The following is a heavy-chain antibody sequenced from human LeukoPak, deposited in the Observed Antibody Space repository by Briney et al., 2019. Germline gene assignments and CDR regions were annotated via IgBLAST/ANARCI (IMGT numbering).Heavy chain of an antibody. Sequence: ASVKVSCKASGYTFTSYDINWVRQATGQGLEWMGWMNPNSGNTGYAQKFRGRVTMTRNTSISTAYMELSSLRSEDTAVYYCASSEAAAGRIDYWGQGTLVTVSS. V-gene: IGHV1-8*02. CDR3: ASSEAAAGRIDY. D-gene: IGHD6-13*01. J-gene: IGHJ4*02. CDR2: MNPNSGNT. CDR1: GYTFTSYD.